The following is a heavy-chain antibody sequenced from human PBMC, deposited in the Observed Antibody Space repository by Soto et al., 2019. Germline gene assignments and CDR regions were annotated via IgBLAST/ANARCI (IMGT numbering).Heavy chain of an antibody. CDR3: ARSKTIVVPGFDY. J-gene: IGHJ4*02. Sequence: ASVKVSCKTSGYVFTSFAIHWMRQAPGQGPEWMGWINTDNGDSKYSEKFQDRVTITRDTSATTAYMELSSLRSEDTAVYYCARSKTIVVPGFDYWGQGTLVTVSS. V-gene: IGHV1-3*04. CDR2: INTDNGDS. CDR1: GYVFTSFA. D-gene: IGHD2-21*01.